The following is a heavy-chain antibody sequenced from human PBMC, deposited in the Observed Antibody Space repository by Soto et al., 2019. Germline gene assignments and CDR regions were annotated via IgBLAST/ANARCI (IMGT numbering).Heavy chain of an antibody. CDR3: AISCSGGGCYRQIDY. D-gene: IGHD2-15*01. Sequence: GGSLRLSCAASGFTFTSHSMNWVRQVPGRGLEWISYITSGSTTIYYGDSVKGRFTISRDNAKNSVYLQMSSLRDEDTAVYYCAISCSGGGCYRQIDYWGQGTLATVAS. J-gene: IGHJ4*02. V-gene: IGHV3-48*02. CDR2: ITSGSTTI. CDR1: GFTFTSHS.